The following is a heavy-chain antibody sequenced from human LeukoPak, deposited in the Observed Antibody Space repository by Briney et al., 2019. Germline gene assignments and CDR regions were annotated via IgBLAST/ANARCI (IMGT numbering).Heavy chain of an antibody. D-gene: IGHD6-6*01. J-gene: IGHJ5*02. CDR3: ARDRYPGGIYSSSGHSSCWFDP. Sequence: PSETLSLTCTVSGGSISSSSYYWGWIRQPPGKGLEWIGSIYYSGSTYYNPSLKSRVTISVDTSKNQFSLKLSSVTAADTAVYYCARDRYPGGIYSSSGHSSCWFDPWGQGTLVTVSS. CDR2: IYYSGST. V-gene: IGHV4-39*07. CDR1: GGSISSSSYY.